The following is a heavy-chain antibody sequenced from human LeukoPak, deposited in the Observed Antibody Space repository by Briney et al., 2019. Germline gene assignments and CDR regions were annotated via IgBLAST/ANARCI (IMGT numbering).Heavy chain of an antibody. CDR3: ARVGSGSGSYYLYYYYGMDV. J-gene: IGHJ6*02. CDR1: GGSISSYY. Sequence: SETLSLTCTVSGGSISSYYWSWIRQPPGKGLEWIGYIYYSGSTYYNPSLKSRVTISVDTSKNQFSLKLSSVTAADTAVYYCARVGSGSGSYYLYYYYGMDVWGQGTTVTVSS. D-gene: IGHD3-10*01. V-gene: IGHV4-59*08. CDR2: IYYSGST.